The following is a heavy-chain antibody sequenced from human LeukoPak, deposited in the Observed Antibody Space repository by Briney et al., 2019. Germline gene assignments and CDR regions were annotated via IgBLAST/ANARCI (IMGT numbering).Heavy chain of an antibody. D-gene: IGHD5-18*01. CDR2: MNPNSGNT. CDR3: ARVPHTYYYYYGMDV. V-gene: IGHV1-8*01. CDR1: GYTFTSYD. Sequence: GASVKVSCKASGYTFTSYDINWVRQATGQGLEWMGWMNPNSGNTGYAQKFQGRVTMTRNTSISTAYMELSSLRFEDTAVYYCARVPHTYYYYYGMDVWGQGTTVTVSS. J-gene: IGHJ6*02.